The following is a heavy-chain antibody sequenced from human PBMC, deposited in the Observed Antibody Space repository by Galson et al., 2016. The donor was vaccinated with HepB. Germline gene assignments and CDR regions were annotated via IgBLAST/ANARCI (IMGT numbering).Heavy chain of an antibody. Sequence: SLRLSCAASGFTFSNYWIHWVRQAPGKGLVWVSRINPGGSTTGFADSVKGRFTISRDNAKNTVYLYMNSLRAEDTGVHYCARDFDISGDYWGQGTLVTVSS. J-gene: IGHJ4*02. CDR1: GFTFSNYW. CDR2: INPGGSTT. V-gene: IGHV3-74*01. D-gene: IGHD1-26*01. CDR3: ARDFDISGDY.